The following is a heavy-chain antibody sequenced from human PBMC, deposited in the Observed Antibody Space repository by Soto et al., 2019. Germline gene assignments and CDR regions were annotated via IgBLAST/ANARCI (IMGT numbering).Heavy chain of an antibody. D-gene: IGHD1-26*01. CDR1: GYTFTTYD. Sequence: QVQLVQSGAEVRKPGASVKVSCKASGYTFTTYDIYWMRQATGQGLEWVGWMNPNSGPTGYAQKFQGRVSMTRDTSMNTAYMELSSLTYEDTAVYYCARNKWETGDFDYWGQGTLVTVSS. J-gene: IGHJ4*02. CDR3: ARNKWETGDFDY. V-gene: IGHV1-8*01. CDR2: MNPNSGPT.